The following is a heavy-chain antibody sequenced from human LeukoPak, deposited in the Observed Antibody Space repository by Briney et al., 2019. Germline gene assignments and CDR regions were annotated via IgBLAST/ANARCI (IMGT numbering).Heavy chain of an antibody. Sequence: ASVKVSCKASGGTFISYAISWVRQAPGQGLEWMGRIIPIFGTANYAQKFQGRVTITTDESTSTAYMELSSLRSEDTAVYYCARDVGVVVPAAMRGYNWFDRWGQGTLVTVSS. D-gene: IGHD2-2*01. CDR2: IIPIFGTA. J-gene: IGHJ5*02. CDR1: GGTFISYA. V-gene: IGHV1-69*05. CDR3: ARDVGVVVPAAMRGYNWFDR.